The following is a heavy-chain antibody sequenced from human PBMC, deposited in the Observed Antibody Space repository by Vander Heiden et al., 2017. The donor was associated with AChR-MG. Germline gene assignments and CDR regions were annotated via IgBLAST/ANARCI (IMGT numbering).Heavy chain of an antibody. J-gene: IGHJ6*02. D-gene: IGHD3-10*01. Sequence: QVQLQESGPGLVKPSETLSLTCTVSGGSVSSGSYYWSWIRQPPGKGLEWIGYIYYSGSTNYNPSLKSRVTISVDTSKNQFSLKLSSGTAADTAVYYCARDQLRGGPWFGELNLYYYYGMDVWGQGITVTVSS. CDR3: ARDQLRGGPWFGELNLYYYYGMDV. CDR1: GGSVSSGSYY. CDR2: IYYSGST. V-gene: IGHV4-61*01.